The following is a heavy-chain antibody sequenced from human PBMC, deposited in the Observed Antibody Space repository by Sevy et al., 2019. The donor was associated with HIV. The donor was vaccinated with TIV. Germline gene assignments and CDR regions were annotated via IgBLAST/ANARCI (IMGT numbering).Heavy chain of an antibody. CDR1: GYTFTGYY. CDR3: ARAFTGGVYYYYYYGMDV. J-gene: IGHJ6*02. Sequence: ASVKVSCKASGYTFTGYYMHWVRQAPGQGLEWMGRINPNSGGTNYAQKFQGRVTMTRDTSISTAYMELSRLRSDDTAVYYCARAFTGGVYYYYYYGMDVWGQGPTVTVSS. D-gene: IGHD2-8*02. V-gene: IGHV1-2*06. CDR2: INPNSGGT.